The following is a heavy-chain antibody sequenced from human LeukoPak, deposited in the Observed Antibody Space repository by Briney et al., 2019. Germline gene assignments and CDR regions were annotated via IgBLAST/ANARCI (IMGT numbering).Heavy chain of an antibody. CDR3: AKDLGYCSSTSCYPPDY. V-gene: IGHV3-23*01. CDR2: ISGSGGST. Sequence: PGGSLRLSCAASGFTFSSYAMSWVRQAPGKGLEWVSAISGSGGSTYYADSVKGRFTISRDNSKNTLYRQMNSLRAEDTAVYYCAKDLGYCSSTSCYPPDYWGQGTLVTVSS. D-gene: IGHD2-2*01. CDR1: GFTFSSYA. J-gene: IGHJ4*02.